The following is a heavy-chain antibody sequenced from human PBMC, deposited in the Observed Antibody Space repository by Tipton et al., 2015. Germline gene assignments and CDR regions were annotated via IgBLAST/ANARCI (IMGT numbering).Heavy chain of an antibody. CDR1: AYSISSDYY. J-gene: IGHJ5*02. V-gene: IGHV4-38-2*01. D-gene: IGHD3-10*01. CDR2: IYYTGTT. CDR3: ARTYSYDSGTDYEGDWFDP. Sequence: TLSLTCAVSAYSISSDYYWAWIRQPPGKGLEWIGAIYYTGTTHFNPSLKSRLTISLDTSKNHFSLRLNSVTAADTSVYYCARTYSYDSGTDYEGDWFDPWGQGTLVTVSS.